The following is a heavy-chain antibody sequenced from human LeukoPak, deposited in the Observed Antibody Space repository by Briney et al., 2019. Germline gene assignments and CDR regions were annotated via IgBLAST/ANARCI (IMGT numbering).Heavy chain of an antibody. D-gene: IGHD3-16*01. CDR3: TRWGYYYGMDV. CDR2: IRSKAYGGTT. Sequence: QPGRSLRLSCTASGFTFGDYAMSWVRQAPGKGLEWVGFIRSKAYGGTTEYAASVKGRFTISRDDSKSIAYLQMNSLKTEDTAVYYCTRWGYYYGMDVWGRGTTVTVSS. CDR1: GFTFGDYA. J-gene: IGHJ6*02. V-gene: IGHV3-49*04.